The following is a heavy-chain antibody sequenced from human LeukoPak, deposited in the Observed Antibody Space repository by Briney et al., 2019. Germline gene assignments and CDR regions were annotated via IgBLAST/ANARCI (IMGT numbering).Heavy chain of an antibody. D-gene: IGHD3-3*01. Sequence: KPSETRSLTCAVYGGSFSGHYWSWIRQPPGKGLEWIGEINHSGSTNYNPSLKSRVTISVDTSKNQFSLKLSSVTAADTAVYYCARTKSGFWSGYSRRSYYMDVWGKGTTVTVSS. CDR1: GGSFSGHY. CDR3: ARTKSGFWSGYSRRSYYMDV. V-gene: IGHV4-34*01. CDR2: INHSGST. J-gene: IGHJ6*03.